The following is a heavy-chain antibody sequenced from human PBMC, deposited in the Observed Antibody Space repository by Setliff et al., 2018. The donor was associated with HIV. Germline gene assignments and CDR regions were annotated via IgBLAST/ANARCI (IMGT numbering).Heavy chain of an antibody. Sequence: GESLKISCKASGYIFTNYWIGWVRQMPGKGLEWIGVIYPGDSAIRYSPSFQGQVSISADTSITTAYLQWSSLKASDTAMYYCARRPSSYNWFDPWGQGTLVTVSS. V-gene: IGHV5-51*01. CDR1: GYIFTNYW. CDR3: ARRPSSYNWFDP. J-gene: IGHJ5*02. CDR2: IYPGDSAI. D-gene: IGHD6-6*01.